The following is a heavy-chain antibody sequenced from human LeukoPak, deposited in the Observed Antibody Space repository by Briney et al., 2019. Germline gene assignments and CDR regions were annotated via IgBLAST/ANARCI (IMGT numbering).Heavy chain of an antibody. V-gene: IGHV4-61*02. Sequence: SQTLSLTCTVSGGSISSGSYDWSWIRQPAGKGLVWIGRIYTSGSTNYNPSLKSRVTISVDTSKNQFSLKLSSVTAADTAVYYCARVDYDFWSGSYYYYYYMDVWGKGTTVTVSS. CDR3: ARVDYDFWSGSYYYYYYMDV. CDR1: GGSISSGSYD. CDR2: IYTSGST. J-gene: IGHJ6*03. D-gene: IGHD3-3*01.